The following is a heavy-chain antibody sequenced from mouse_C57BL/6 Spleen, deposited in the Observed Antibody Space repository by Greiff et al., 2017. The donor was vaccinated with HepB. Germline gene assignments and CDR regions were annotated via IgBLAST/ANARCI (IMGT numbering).Heavy chain of an antibody. CDR3: AREGLYYGTPYYFDY. V-gene: IGHV1-55*01. J-gene: IGHJ2*01. CDR1: GYTFTSYW. D-gene: IGHD1-1*01. CDR2: IYPGSGST. Sequence: VQLQQPGAELVKPGASVKMSCKASGYTFTSYWITWVKQRPGQGLEWIGDIYPGSGSTNYNEKFKSKATLTVDPSSSTAYMQLSSLTSEDSAVYYCAREGLYYGTPYYFDYWGQGTTLTVSS.